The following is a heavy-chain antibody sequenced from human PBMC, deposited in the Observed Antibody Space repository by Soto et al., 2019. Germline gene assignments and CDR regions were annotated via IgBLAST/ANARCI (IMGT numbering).Heavy chain of an antibody. CDR2: IKRKIDGETT. D-gene: IGHD3-10*01. Sequence: EVQLVESGGGMVMPGGSLRLSCAASGFTFSDAWMTWIRQAPGKGLQCVGRIKRKIDGETTDYAAPVKGRFTISRDDSKNTLYLQMNSLKVEYTARYYGVTDRGGGMDVWGQGTTVTVSS. CDR3: VTDRGGGMDV. J-gene: IGHJ6*01. CDR1: GFTFSDAW. V-gene: IGHV3-15*01.